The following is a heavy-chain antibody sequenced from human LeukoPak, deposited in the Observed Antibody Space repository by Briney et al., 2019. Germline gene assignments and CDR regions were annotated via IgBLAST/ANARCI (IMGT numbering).Heavy chain of an antibody. Sequence: ASVKVSCKASGYTFTGYYMHWVRQAPGQGLEWMGWINPNSGGTNYAQKFQGRVTMTRDTSISTAYMELSRLRSDDTAVYYCAWSSPDYYDRGYFDYWGQGTLVTVSS. CDR1: GYTFTGYY. V-gene: IGHV1-2*02. CDR2: INPNSGGT. CDR3: AWSSPDYYDRGYFDY. D-gene: IGHD3-22*01. J-gene: IGHJ4*02.